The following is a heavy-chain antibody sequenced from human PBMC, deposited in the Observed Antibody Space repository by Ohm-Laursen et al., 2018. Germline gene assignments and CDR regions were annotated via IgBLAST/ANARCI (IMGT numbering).Heavy chain of an antibody. Sequence: SLRLSCAASGFTFSSYSMHWVRQAPGKGLEWVADISYDGSNKYYADSVKGRFTISRDNSKNTLYLQMNSLRAEDTAVYYCAKDPAGGGYSSSWYHWFDPWGQGTLVTVSS. CDR2: ISYDGSNK. V-gene: IGHV3-30*18. CDR3: AKDPAGGGYSSSWYHWFDP. CDR1: GFTFSSYS. D-gene: IGHD6-13*01. J-gene: IGHJ5*02.